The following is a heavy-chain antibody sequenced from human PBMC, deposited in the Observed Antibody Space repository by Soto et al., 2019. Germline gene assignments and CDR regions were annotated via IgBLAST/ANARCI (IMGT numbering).Heavy chain of an antibody. CDR2: IIPIFGTA. D-gene: IGHD6-19*01. V-gene: IGHV1-69*13. CDR3: ARGSSGFNWFDP. Sequence: SVKVSCKASGGTFSSYAISWVRQAPGQGLEWMGGIIPIFGTANYAQKFQGRVTITADESTSTAYMELSSLRSEDTAVYYCARGSSGFNWFDPWGQGTLVTVSS. J-gene: IGHJ5*02. CDR1: GGTFSSYA.